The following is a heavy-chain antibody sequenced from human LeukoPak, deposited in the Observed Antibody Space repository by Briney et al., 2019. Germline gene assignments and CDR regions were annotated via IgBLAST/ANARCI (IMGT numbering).Heavy chain of an antibody. D-gene: IGHD1-26*01. CDR3: AGDGSYYAFDI. Sequence: SETLSLTCTVSGGSISSYYWSWIRQPPGKGLEWIGYIYYSGSTNYNPSLKSRVTISVDTSKNQFSLKLSSVTAADTAVYYCAGDGSYYAFDIWGQGTMVTVSS. CDR2: IYYSGST. CDR1: GGSISSYY. J-gene: IGHJ3*02. V-gene: IGHV4-59*01.